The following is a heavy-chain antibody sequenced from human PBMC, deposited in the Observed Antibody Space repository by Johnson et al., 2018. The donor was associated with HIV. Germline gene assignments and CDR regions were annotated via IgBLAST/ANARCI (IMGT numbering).Heavy chain of an antibody. V-gene: IGHV3-66*01. Sequence: VQLVESGGGLVQPGGSLRLSCAASGFTVRSSYMSWVRQAPGKGLEHVSVIYSDGTTYYADFVKGRFTISRDSSKDTLYLQMNSLRAEDTAVYYCAKVHIAARWSDAFDIWGQGTMVTVSS. J-gene: IGHJ3*02. CDR2: IYSDGTT. D-gene: IGHD6-6*01. CDR1: GFTVRSSY. CDR3: AKVHIAARWSDAFDI.